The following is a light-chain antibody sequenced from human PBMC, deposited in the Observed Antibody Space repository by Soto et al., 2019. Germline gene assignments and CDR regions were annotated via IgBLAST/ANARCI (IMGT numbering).Light chain of an antibody. V-gene: IGLV2-14*03. CDR2: EVN. CDR3: SAYSDIDTKV. CDR1: SSDVGAYIY. Sequence: HSALTQPASVSGSPGQSITISCGGTSSDVGAYIYVSWYQQFPGKAPKLILYEVNNRPSGVSNRFSGSKSGTTASLAISGLQPEDEADYYCSAYSDIDTKVFGTGTKVTVL. J-gene: IGLJ1*01.